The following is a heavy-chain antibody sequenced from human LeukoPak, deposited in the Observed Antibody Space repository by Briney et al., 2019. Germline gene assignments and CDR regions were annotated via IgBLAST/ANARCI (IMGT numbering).Heavy chain of an antibody. CDR2: IYYSGST. Sequence: SETLSLTCTVSGGSISCSSYYWGWIRQPPGKGLEWIGSIYYSGSTYYNPSLKSRVTISVDTSKNQFSLKLSSVTAADTAVYYSARTGSGSYEDKWFDPWGQGTLVTVSS. CDR1: GGSISCSSYY. D-gene: IGHD1-26*01. V-gene: IGHV4-39*07. CDR3: ARTGSGSYEDKWFDP. J-gene: IGHJ5*02.